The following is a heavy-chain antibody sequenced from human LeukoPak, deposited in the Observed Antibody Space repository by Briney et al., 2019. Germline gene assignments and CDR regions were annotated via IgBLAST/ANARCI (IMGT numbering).Heavy chain of an antibody. CDR1: GGSFSSSTYY. V-gene: IGHV4-39*07. D-gene: IGHD5-18*01. CDR3: ARVSPKRWDGGYSYGALDY. Sequence: PSETLSLTCIVSGGSFSSSTYYWGWIRQTPGKGLEWIGTMFYSGSTSYNPSLKSRVSISVDTSKNQFSLKLSSVTAADTAVYYCARVSPKRWDGGYSYGALDYWGQGTLVTVSS. CDR2: MFYSGST. J-gene: IGHJ4*02.